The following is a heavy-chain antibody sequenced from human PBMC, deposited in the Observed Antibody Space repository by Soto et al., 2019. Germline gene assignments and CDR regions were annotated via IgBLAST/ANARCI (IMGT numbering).Heavy chain of an antibody. CDR3: ARQQAMDY. CDR1: GYTFVNYE. V-gene: IGHV1-8*01. J-gene: IGHJ4*02. CDR2: MNPHSGDT. Sequence: QVQLVQSGAEVKKPGASVKVSCKASGYTFVNYEINWVRQATGQGLEWLGWMNPHSGDTFYAQNFQGRVTMTTNTSITTAYMELNSLKSEDTAVYYCARQQAMDYWGQGTLVTVSS.